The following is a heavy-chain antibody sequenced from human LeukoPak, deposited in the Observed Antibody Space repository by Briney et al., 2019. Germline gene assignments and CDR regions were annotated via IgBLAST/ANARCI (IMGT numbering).Heavy chain of an antibody. CDR1: GGSISSGNW. CDR3: AREGSRRLYMDV. V-gene: IGHV4-4*02. D-gene: IGHD1-26*01. Sequence: SETLSLTCVVSGGSISSGNWWSWVRQPPGKGPEWLGEIFHNGTTNYNPSLKSRVTISLDKSNNQFSLKLSSVTAADTAVYSCAREGSRRLYMDVWGKGTTVTVSS. J-gene: IGHJ6*03. CDR2: IFHNGTT.